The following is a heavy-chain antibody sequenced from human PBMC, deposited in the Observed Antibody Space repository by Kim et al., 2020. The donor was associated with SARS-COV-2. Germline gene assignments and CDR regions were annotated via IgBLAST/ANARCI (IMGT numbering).Heavy chain of an antibody. Sequence: GGSLRLSCAVSGFTFSTYSMNWVRQAPGKGLEWVSYISSSGSVIYYADSVKGRFTISRDSAKNSVYLQMNSLRDEDTAVYYCARDPPQAVRGVDFDYWG. CDR1: GFTFSTYS. CDR2: ISSSGSVI. CDR3: ARDPPQAVRGVDFDY. D-gene: IGHD3-10*02. J-gene: IGHJ4*01. V-gene: IGHV3-48*02.